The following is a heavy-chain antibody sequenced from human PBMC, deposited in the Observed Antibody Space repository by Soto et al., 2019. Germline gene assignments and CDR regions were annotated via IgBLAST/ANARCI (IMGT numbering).Heavy chain of an antibody. J-gene: IGHJ4*02. CDR3: AKGHGDSQYFDD. CDR2: IYSGGST. V-gene: IGHV3-66*01. D-gene: IGHD4-17*01. Sequence: GGSLRLSCAASGFTFSSYGMHWVRQAPGKGLEWVSVIYSGGSTFYADSVRGRFTISRDNSKNTVNLQMNSLRAEDTAVYYCAKGHGDSQYFDDWGQGTRVTVSS. CDR1: GFTFSSYG.